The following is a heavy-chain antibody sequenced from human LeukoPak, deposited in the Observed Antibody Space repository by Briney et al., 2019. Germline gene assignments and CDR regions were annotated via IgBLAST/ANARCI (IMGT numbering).Heavy chain of an antibody. CDR3: VRDGGVDGYDLLDY. CDR1: GFTFSNYW. CDR2: INQDGSKA. D-gene: IGHD5-24*01. J-gene: IGHJ4*02. V-gene: IGHV3-7*01. Sequence: GGSLGLSCAASGFTFSNYWMTWVRQAPGKGLEWVAHINQDGSKAYYMDSVKARFTVSRDNAENSVSLHMNSLRAEDTAVYYCVRDGGVDGYDLLDYWGQGSLVTVSS.